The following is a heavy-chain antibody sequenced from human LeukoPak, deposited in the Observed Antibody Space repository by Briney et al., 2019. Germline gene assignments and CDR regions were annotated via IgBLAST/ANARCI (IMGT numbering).Heavy chain of an antibody. CDR1: GGSFSDYH. Sequence: SETLSLTCAVYGGSFSDYHWSWIRQPPGKGLQWIGEINHSGSTNYNPSLKSRVTISVDTSKNQFSLKLTSVTAADTAVYYCASAYYYDSSGYPAWGQGTLVTVSS. CDR2: INHSGST. CDR3: ASAYYYDSSGYPA. J-gene: IGHJ4*02. V-gene: IGHV4-34*01. D-gene: IGHD3-22*01.